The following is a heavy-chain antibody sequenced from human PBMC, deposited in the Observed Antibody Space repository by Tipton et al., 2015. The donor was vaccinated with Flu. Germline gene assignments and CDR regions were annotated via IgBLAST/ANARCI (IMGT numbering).Heavy chain of an antibody. J-gene: IGHJ6*02. V-gene: IGHV1-8*01. Sequence: QLVQSGAEVKKPGASVKVSCKASGYTFTSYDINWVRQATGQGLEWMGWMNPNSGNTGHAQKFQGRVTMTRNTSISTAYMELSSLRSEDTAVYYCASGAPRYFDWLSGYYYGMDVWGRGTTVTVSS. D-gene: IGHD3-9*01. CDR3: ASGAPRYFDWLSGYYYGMDV. CDR2: MNPNSGNT. CDR1: GYTFTSYD.